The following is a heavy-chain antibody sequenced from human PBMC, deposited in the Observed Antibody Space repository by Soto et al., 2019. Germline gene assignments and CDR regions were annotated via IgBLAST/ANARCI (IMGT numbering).Heavy chain of an antibody. V-gene: IGHV3-9*01. J-gene: IGHJ4*02. CDR3: AKAGFWSGYYSLVDY. CDR2: ISWNSGSI. D-gene: IGHD3-3*01. CDR1: GFTFDDYA. Sequence: EVQLVESGGGLVQPGRSLRLSCAASGFTFDDYAMHWVRQAPGKGLEWVSGISWNSGSIGYADSVKGRFTISRDNAKNSLDLQMNSLSAEDTALYYCAKAGFWSGYYSLVDYWGQGTLVTVSS.